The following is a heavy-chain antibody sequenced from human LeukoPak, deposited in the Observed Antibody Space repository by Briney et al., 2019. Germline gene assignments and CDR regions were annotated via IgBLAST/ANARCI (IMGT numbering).Heavy chain of an antibody. CDR2: MYYSGST. V-gene: IGHV4-39*01. J-gene: IGHJ4*02. CDR1: GGSISSSSYC. D-gene: IGHD1-26*01. CDR3: ARHRGSPYSGSYYYFDY. Sequence: PSETLSLTCTVSGGSISSSSYCWGWIRQPPGKGLEWIGSMYYSGSTYYNPSLKSRVTISVDTSKNQFSLKLSSVTAADMAVYYCARHRGSPYSGSYYYFDYWGQGTLVTVSS.